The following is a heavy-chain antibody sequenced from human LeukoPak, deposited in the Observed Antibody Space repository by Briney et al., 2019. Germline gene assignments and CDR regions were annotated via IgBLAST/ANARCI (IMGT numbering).Heavy chain of an antibody. CDR3: ARDSSWYLSYWFDP. J-gene: IGHJ5*02. D-gene: IGHD6-13*01. V-gene: IGHV4-4*07. Sequence: ASETLSLTCTVSGGSISSYYWSWIRQPAGKGLEWIGRIYTSGSTNYNPSLKSRVTMSVDTSRNQFSLKLSSVTAADTAVYYCARDSSWYLSYWFDPWGQGTLVTVSS. CDR1: GGSISSYY. CDR2: IYTSGST.